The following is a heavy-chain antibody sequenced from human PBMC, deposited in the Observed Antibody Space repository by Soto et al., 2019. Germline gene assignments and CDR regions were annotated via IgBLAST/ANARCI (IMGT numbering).Heavy chain of an antibody. D-gene: IGHD5-18*01. CDR1: GGSFSGYY. CDR2: ISGSGGST. V-gene: IGHV3-23*01. J-gene: IGHJ4*02. Sequence: ETLSLTCAVYGGSFSGYYWSWIRQPPGKGLEWVSAISGSGGSTYYADSVKGRFTISRDNSKNTLYLQMNSLRAEDTAVYYCAKNLQLWFNFDYWGQGTLVTVSS. CDR3: AKNLQLWFNFDY.